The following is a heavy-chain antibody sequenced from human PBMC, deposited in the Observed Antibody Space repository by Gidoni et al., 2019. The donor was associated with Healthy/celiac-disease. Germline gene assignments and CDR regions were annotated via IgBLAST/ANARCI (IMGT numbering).Heavy chain of an antibody. V-gene: IGHV3-7*01. CDR3: ARYDFWSGYPSDWYFDL. J-gene: IGHJ2*01. CDR2: IKQDGSEK. CDR1: GFTFSSYW. Sequence: EVQLVESGGGLVQPGGSLRLSCAASGFTFSSYWMSWVRQAPGKGLEWVANIKQDGSEKYYVDSVKGRFTISRDNAKNSLYLQMNSLRAEDTAVYYCARYDFWSGYPSDWYFDLWGRGTLVTVSS. D-gene: IGHD3-3*01.